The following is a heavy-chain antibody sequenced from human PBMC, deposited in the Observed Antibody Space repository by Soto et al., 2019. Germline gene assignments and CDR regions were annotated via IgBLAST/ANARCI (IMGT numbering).Heavy chain of an antibody. J-gene: IGHJ6*02. D-gene: IGHD6-13*01. Sequence: QVQLVESGGGVVQPGRSLRLSCAASGFTFSSYGMHWVRQAPGKGLEWVAVISYDGSNKYYADSMKGRFTISRDNSKNKLYLQMNSLRPEDTAVYFCAKGAFSSWYKEAAYYGMDVWGQGTTVTVSS. V-gene: IGHV3-30*18. CDR1: GFTFSSYG. CDR2: ISYDGSNK. CDR3: AKGAFSSWYKEAAYYGMDV.